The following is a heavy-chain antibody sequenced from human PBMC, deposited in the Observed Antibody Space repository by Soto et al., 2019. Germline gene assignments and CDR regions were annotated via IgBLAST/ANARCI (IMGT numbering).Heavy chain of an antibody. Sequence: GGSLRLSCAASGFTFSSYAMHWVRQAPGKGLEWVAVISYDGSNKYYADSVKGRFTISRDNSKNTLYLQMNSLRAEDTAVYYCARAPVTTVTSIDYWGQGTLVTVSS. CDR2: ISYDGSNK. CDR3: ARAPVTTVTSIDY. J-gene: IGHJ4*02. V-gene: IGHV3-30-3*01. CDR1: GFTFSSYA. D-gene: IGHD4-17*01.